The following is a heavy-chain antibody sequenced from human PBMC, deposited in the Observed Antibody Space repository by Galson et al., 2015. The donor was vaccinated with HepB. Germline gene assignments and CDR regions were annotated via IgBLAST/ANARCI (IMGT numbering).Heavy chain of an antibody. V-gene: IGHV3-11*06. CDR2: ISSSSSYT. CDR3: AKDRRELLPLFDAFDI. D-gene: IGHD1-26*01. J-gene: IGHJ3*02. Sequence: SLRLSCAASGFTFSDYYMSWIRQAPGKGLEWVSYISSSSSYTNYADSVKGRFTISRDNAKNSLYLQMNSLRAEDTAVYYCAKDRRELLPLFDAFDIWGQGTMVTVSS. CDR1: GFTFSDYY.